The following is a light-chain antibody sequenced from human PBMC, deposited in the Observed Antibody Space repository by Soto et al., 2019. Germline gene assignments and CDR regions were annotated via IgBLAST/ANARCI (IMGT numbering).Light chain of an antibody. CDR2: EVT. V-gene: IGLV2-14*01. CDR1: SSDVGGYNY. J-gene: IGLJ3*02. CDR3: KSRTTRNTLV. Sequence: QSALTQPASVSGSPGQSITISCTGTSSDVGGYNYVSWCQQHPGKAPKLIIYEVTHRPSGVSSRFYGSRSGNTASLTISGLQAEDEADYYCKSRTTRNTLVFGGGTKVTVL.